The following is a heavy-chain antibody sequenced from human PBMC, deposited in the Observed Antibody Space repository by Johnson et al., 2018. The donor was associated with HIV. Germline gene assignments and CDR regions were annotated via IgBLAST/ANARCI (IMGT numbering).Heavy chain of an antibody. Sequence: QVQLVESGGGVVQPGRSLRLSCAASGFTFSSYGMHWVRQAPGKGLEWVAVIWYDGSNKYNADSVKGRFTISRDNSKNTLYLQMNSLRAEDTAVYYCAKDRGAARAFDAFDIWGQGTMVTVSS. D-gene: IGHD6-6*01. CDR1: GFTFSSYG. J-gene: IGHJ3*02. V-gene: IGHV3-33*06. CDR3: AKDRGAARAFDAFDI. CDR2: IWYDGSNK.